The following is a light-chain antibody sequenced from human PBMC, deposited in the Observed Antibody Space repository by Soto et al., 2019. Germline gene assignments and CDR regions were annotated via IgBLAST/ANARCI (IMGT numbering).Light chain of an antibody. CDR1: QGISSW. CDR3: QQHTT. V-gene: IGKV1-5*03. CDR2: KAS. J-gene: IGKJ1*01. Sequence: DIQMTQSPSSLSASVGDRVTITCRGSQGISSWLAWYQQKPGKAPRLLIYKASSLASGVPSRLSGSGSGTEFTLTITSLQPEDVATYHCQQHTTFGQGTKLDIK.